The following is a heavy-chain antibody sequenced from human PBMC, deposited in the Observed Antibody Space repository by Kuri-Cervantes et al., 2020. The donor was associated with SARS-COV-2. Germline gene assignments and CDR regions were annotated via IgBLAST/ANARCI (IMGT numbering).Heavy chain of an antibody. CDR2: IRSKAYGGTT. J-gene: IGHJ4*02. CDR3: TTLIDY. CDR1: GFTFSDYY. Sequence: GESLKISCAASGFTFSDYYMSWVRQAPGKGLEWVGFIRSKAYGGTTEYAASVKGRFTISRDDSKSIAYLQMNSLKTEDTAVYYCTTLIDYWGQGALVTVSS. V-gene: IGHV3-71*01.